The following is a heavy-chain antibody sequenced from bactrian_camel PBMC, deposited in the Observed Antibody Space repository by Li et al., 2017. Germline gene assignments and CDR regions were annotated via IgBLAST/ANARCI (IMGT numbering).Heavy chain of an antibody. D-gene: IGHD8*01. CDR3: ATGSPWMDWSY. CDR2: ILSGDSRT. CDR1: RSTYNTYC. Sequence: HVQLVESGGGSVEAGGSLTLSCTASRSTYNTYCMGWFRQAPGKGLEWVSSILSGDSRTYYADSVKGRFTASRDNAKNTLYLQLNSLKTEDAAIYYCATGSPWMDWSYWGQGTQVTVS. V-gene: IGHV3-2*01. J-gene: IGHJ4*01.